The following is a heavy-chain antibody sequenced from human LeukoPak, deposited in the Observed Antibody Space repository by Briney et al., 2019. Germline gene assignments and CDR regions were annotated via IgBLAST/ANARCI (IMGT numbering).Heavy chain of an antibody. CDR1: GYSFTSYW. CDR2: IYPGDSDT. D-gene: IGHD2-15*01. Sequence: GESLKISCKGSGYSFTSYWIGWVRQMPGKGLEWMGIIYPGDSDTRYSPSFQDQVTISADKSISTAYLQWSSLKASDTAMYYCAVGYCSGGSCYATGDYWGQGTLVTVSS. V-gene: IGHV5-51*01. CDR3: AVGYCSGGSCYATGDY. J-gene: IGHJ4*02.